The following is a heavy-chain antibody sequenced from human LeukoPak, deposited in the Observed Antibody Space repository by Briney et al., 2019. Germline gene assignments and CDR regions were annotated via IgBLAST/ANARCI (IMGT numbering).Heavy chain of an antibody. V-gene: IGHV3-30*18. CDR1: GFTFSSYG. CDR3: AKLGGAGTNVGY. CDR2: ISYDGSNK. D-gene: IGHD1-7*01. J-gene: IGHJ4*02. Sequence: PGRSLRLSCAASGFTFSSYGMHWVRQAPGKGLEWVAVISYDGSNKYYADSVKGRFTISRGNSKNTLYLQMNSLRAEDTAVYYCAKLGGAGTNVGYWGQGTLVTVSS.